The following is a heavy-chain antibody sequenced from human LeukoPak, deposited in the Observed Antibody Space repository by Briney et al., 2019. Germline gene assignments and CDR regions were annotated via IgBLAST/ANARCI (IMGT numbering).Heavy chain of an antibody. Sequence: SETLSLTCTVSGGSISSSTYYWGWIRQPPGKGLEWVGSTYYSGSTYYNPSLKSRVTISVDTSKNQFSLKLSSVTAADTAVYYCARRSWYHYFDYWGQGTLVTVSS. D-gene: IGHD6-13*01. J-gene: IGHJ4*02. V-gene: IGHV4-39*01. CDR2: TYYSGST. CDR1: GGSISSSTYY. CDR3: ARRSWYHYFDY.